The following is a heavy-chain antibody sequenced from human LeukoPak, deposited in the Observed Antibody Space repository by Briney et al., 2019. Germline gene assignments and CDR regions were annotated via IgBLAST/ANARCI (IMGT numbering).Heavy chain of an antibody. CDR2: IYYSGST. CDR1: GGSISSGDYY. CDR3: ARVPSSMVRGLDY. V-gene: IGHV4-30-4*01. Sequence: SETLSLTCTVSGGSISSGDYYRSWIRQPPGKGLEWIGYIYYSGSTYYNPSLKSRVAISVDTSKNQFFLKLSSVTAADTAVYYCARVPSSMVRGLDYWGQGTLVTVSS. J-gene: IGHJ4*02. D-gene: IGHD3-10*01.